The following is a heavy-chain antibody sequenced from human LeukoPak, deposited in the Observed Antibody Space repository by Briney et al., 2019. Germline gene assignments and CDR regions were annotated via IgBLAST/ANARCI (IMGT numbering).Heavy chain of an antibody. D-gene: IGHD5-24*01. Sequence: PSETLSLTCTVSGGSISSYYWSWIRQPPGKGLEWIGYIYYSGSTNYNPSLKSRVTISVDPSKNQFSLKLSSVPAADTAVYYCARGRDGYNPSDYWGQGTLVTVSS. CDR1: GGSISSYY. V-gene: IGHV4-59*01. J-gene: IGHJ4*02. CDR2: IYYSGST. CDR3: ARGRDGYNPSDY.